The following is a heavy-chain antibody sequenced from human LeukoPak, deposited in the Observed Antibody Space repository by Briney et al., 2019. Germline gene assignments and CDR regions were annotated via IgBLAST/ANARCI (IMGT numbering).Heavy chain of an antibody. D-gene: IGHD1-26*01. CDR2: INHSGST. J-gene: IGHJ5*02. V-gene: IGHV4-34*01. CDR3: ARHRVGATVPWFDP. CDR1: GGSFSGYY. Sequence: PSETLSLTCAVYGGSFSGYYWSWIRQPPGKGLEWIGEINHSGSTNYNPSLKSRVTISVDTSKNQFSLKLSSVTAADTAVYYCARHRVGATVPWFDPRGQGTLVTVSS.